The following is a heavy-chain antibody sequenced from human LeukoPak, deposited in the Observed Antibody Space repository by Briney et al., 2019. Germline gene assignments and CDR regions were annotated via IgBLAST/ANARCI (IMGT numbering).Heavy chain of an antibody. V-gene: IGHV3-23*01. Sequence: GGSLRPSCAASGFTFSTFAMIWVRQPPGKGLEWVSSIFPSGGEIHYADSVRGRFTISRDNSKSTLSLQMNSLRAEDTAMYYCATYRQVLLPFESWGQGTLVTVSS. D-gene: IGHD2-8*02. CDR3: ATYRQVLLPFES. CDR2: IFPSGGEI. CDR1: GFTFSTFA. J-gene: IGHJ4*02.